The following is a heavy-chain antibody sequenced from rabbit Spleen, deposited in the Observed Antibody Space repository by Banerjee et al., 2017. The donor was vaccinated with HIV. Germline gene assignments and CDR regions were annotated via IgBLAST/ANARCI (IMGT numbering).Heavy chain of an antibody. CDR3: ARDLVVAIGWNFNL. CDR2: IYAGSSGST. Sequence: QSLEESGGDLVKPGASRTLTCTASGFSFSSSYWICWVRQAPGKGLEWIACIYAGSSGSTYYASWAKGRFTISKTSSTTVTLQMTSLTAADTATYFCARDLVVAIGWNFNLWGPGTLVTVS. V-gene: IGHV1S40*01. CDR1: GFSFSSSYW. D-gene: IGHD3-3*01. J-gene: IGHJ4*01.